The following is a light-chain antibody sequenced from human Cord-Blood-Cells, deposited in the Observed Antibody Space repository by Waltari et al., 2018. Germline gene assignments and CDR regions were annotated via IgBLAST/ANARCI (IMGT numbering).Light chain of an antibody. Sequence: DIVMTQSPDSLAVSLGERATINCKSSQSVLYSSNNKNYLAWYQQKPGQPPKLLIYWASTRESGVPDRFSCSGSGTDFTLTISSLQAEDLAVYYCQQYYSTPHTFGQGTKLEIK. J-gene: IGKJ2*01. V-gene: IGKV4-1*01. CDR2: WAS. CDR1: QSVLYSSNNKNY. CDR3: QQYYSTPHT.